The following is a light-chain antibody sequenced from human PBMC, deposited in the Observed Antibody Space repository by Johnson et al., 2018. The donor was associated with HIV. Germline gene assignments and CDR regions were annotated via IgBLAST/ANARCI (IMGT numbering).Light chain of an antibody. CDR3: GTWDSSLNTGGV. CDR2: ENN. V-gene: IGLV1-51*02. CDR1: SSNIGNNY. Sequence: QLVLTQPPSVSAAPGQKVTISCSGSSSNIGNNYVSWYQHLPGTAPKLLMYENNKRPSGIPDRFSGSKSATSATLGITGLQTGDEADYYCGTWDSSLNTGGVIGTGTTVTVL. J-gene: IGLJ1*01.